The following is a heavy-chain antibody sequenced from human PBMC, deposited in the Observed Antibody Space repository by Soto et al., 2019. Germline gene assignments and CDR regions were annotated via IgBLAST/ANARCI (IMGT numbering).Heavy chain of an antibody. D-gene: IGHD6-6*01. Sequence: EVQLLESGGGLVQPGGSLRLSCVASGFSFSGFAMSWVRQAPGKGLVWVSSITGTGVSIYYADSVRGRFTISRDNSKNTLYLQMSSLRAEDTARYYCAKDSIPYSSSYDLDHWGRGALVTVPS. CDR1: GFSFSGFA. V-gene: IGHV3-23*01. CDR2: ITGTGVSI. J-gene: IGHJ4*02. CDR3: AKDSIPYSSSYDLDH.